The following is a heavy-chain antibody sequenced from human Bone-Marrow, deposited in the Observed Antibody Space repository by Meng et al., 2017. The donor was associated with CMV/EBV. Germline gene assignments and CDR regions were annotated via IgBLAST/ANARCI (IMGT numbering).Heavy chain of an antibody. CDR1: GYSISSGYY. CDR3: ARKVGWDYYDGSGYYRSYYYYYGMDV. J-gene: IGHJ6*02. Sequence: SETLSLTCTVSGYSISSGYYWGWIRQPPGKGLEWIGSIYHSGSTYYNPSLKSRVTISVDTSKNQFSLKLSSVTAADTAVYYCARKVGWDYYDGSGYYRSYYYYYGMDVWGQGTTVTVSS. D-gene: IGHD3-22*01. V-gene: IGHV4-38-2*02. CDR2: IYHSGST.